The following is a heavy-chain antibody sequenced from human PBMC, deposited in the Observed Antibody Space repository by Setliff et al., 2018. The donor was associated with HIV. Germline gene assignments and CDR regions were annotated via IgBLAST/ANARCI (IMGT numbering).Heavy chain of an antibody. V-gene: IGHV4-34*01. D-gene: IGHD4-17*01. CDR3: ASFFVTTVTNQDY. J-gene: IGHJ4*02. Sequence: SETLSLTCAVYGGSFSNYYTNWIRQPPGKGLEWIGELSPSGTTRSNPSLQSRVTISLDTSNNQFSLMLTSVTAADTAMYSCASFFVTTVTNQDYWGQGTPVTVSS. CDR2: LSPSGTT. CDR1: GGSFSNYY.